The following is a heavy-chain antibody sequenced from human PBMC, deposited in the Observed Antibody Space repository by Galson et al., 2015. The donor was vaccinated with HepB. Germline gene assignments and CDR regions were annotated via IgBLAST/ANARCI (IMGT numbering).Heavy chain of an antibody. CDR2: IWYDGSNK. CDR1: GFTFSSYG. D-gene: IGHD6-13*01. CDR3: ARAGVLAAAGEVYYYYYMDV. J-gene: IGHJ6*03. V-gene: IGHV3-33*01. Sequence: SLRLSCAASGFTFSSYGMHWVRQAPGKGLEWVAVIWYDGSNKYYADSVKGRFTISRDNSKNTLYLQMNSLRAEDTAVYYCARAGVLAAAGEVYYYYYMDVWGKGTTVTVSS.